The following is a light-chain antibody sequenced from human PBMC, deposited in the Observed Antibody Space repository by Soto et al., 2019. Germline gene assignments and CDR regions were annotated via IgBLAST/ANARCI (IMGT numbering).Light chain of an antibody. CDR2: KAS. V-gene: IGKV1-5*03. J-gene: IGKJ1*01. CDR3: QQYNSYSS. Sequence: DIQMTQAPSTLSASVGDRVTITCRASQSIGSWLAWFQQKPGKAPKVLIYKASRLESGVPSRFSGSGSGTEFTLTISSLQPDDFATYYCQQYNSYSSFGQGTKVDIK. CDR1: QSIGSW.